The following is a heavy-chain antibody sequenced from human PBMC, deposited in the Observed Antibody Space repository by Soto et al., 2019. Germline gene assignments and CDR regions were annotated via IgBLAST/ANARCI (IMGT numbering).Heavy chain of an antibody. CDR2: INPSGGST. CDR1: GYTFTSYY. J-gene: IGHJ4*02. V-gene: IGHV1-46*01. CDR3: AREFQYRPPYGSGSYLFDY. Sequence: QVQLVQSGAEVKKPGASVKVSCKASGYTFTSYYMHWVRQAPGQGLEWMGIINPSGGSTSYAQKFQGRVTMTRDTSTSTVYMELSSLRSEDTAVYYCAREFQYRPPYGSGSYLFDYWGQGTLVTVSS. D-gene: IGHD3-10*01.